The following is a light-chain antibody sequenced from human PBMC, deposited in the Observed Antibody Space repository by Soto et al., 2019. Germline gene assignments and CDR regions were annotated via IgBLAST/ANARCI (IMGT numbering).Light chain of an antibody. CDR2: DVS. V-gene: IGLV2-11*01. J-gene: IGLJ2*01. CDR3: CSYAGSYTFVV. Sequence: QSALTQPSSVSGSPGQSVTISCTGTSSDVGGYNYVSWYQQYPGKAPKLMIYDVSKRPSGVPDRFSGSKSGNTASLTISGLQAEDEADYYCCSYAGSYTFVVFVGGTKLTVL. CDR1: SSDVGGYNY.